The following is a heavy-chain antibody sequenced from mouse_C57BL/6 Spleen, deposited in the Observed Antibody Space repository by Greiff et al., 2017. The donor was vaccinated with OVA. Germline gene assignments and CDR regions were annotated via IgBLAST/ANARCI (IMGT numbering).Heavy chain of an antibody. CDR2: IHPNSGST. CDR3: AIPYYGSSYGGAMDY. V-gene: IGHV1-64*01. CDR1: GYTFTSYW. D-gene: IGHD1-1*01. J-gene: IGHJ4*01. Sequence: VQLQQPGAELVKPGASVKLSCKASGYTFTSYWMHWVKQRPGQGLEWIGMIHPNSGSTNYNEKFKSKATLTVDKSPSTAYMQLSSLTSEDSAVYYCAIPYYGSSYGGAMDYWGQGTSVTVSS.